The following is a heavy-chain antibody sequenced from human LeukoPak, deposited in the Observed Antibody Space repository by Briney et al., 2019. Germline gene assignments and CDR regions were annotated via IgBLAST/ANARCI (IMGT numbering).Heavy chain of an antibody. J-gene: IGHJ4*02. D-gene: IGHD2-2*01. CDR1: GGTFSSYA. V-gene: IGHV1-69*05. CDR2: IIPIFGTA. CDR3: ASGRYCSSTSCSRGFDY. Sequence: GSPVKVSCKASGGTFSSYAISWVRQAPGQGLEWMGGIIPIFGTANYAQKFQGRVTITTDESTGTAYMELSSLRSEDTAVYYCASGRYCSSTSCSRGFDYWGQGTLVTVSS.